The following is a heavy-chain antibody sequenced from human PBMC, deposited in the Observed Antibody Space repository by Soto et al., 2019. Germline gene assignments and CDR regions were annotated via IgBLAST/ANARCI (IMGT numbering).Heavy chain of an antibody. CDR2: IYYDGST. Sequence: SSETLSLTCTVSGGSINSNNYYWAWIRQPPGKGLAWIASIYYDGSTYYNPSLKSRVTISIDTSKNQFSLRLRSVTAADTAIYYCAKVVVAATRDIDFDSWGQGTLVTRLL. CDR3: AKVVVAATRDIDFDS. V-gene: IGHV4-39*01. D-gene: IGHD2-15*01. CDR1: GGSINSNNYY. J-gene: IGHJ4*02.